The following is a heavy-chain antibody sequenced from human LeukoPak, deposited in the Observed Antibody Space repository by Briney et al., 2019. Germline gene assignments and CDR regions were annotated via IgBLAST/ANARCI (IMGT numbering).Heavy chain of an antibody. J-gene: IGHJ5*02. CDR1: GYTFTGYY. V-gene: IGHV1-2*02. CDR3: ARDRGDDGIGWFDP. D-gene: IGHD3-16*01. Sequence: ASVKVSCKASGYTFTGYYMHWVRQAPGQGLEWMGWINPNSGGTNYAQKFQGRVTMTRDTSTSTVYMELSSLRSEDTAVYYCARDRGDDGIGWFDPWGQGTLVTVSS. CDR2: INPNSGGT.